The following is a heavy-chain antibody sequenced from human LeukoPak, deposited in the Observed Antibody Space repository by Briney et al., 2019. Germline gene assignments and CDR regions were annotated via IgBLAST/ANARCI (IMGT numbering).Heavy chain of an antibody. Sequence: GGSLRPSCAASGFTFSDYNMRWIRQAPGKGLEWVSSISRSGSTKYYADSVKGRFTISRDNAKNSLFLQMNSLRAEDTAVYYCVKLTLTTTDYWGQGTLVTVSS. CDR3: VKLTLTTTDY. D-gene: IGHD4-17*01. V-gene: IGHV3-11*01. CDR1: GFTFSDYN. J-gene: IGHJ4*02. CDR2: ISRSGSTK.